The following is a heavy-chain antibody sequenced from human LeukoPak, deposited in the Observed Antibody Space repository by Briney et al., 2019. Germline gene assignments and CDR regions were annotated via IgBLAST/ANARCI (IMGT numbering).Heavy chain of an antibody. CDR2: IIPIFGTA. D-gene: IGHD3-22*01. CDR3: ASQVYYDSSKRIDY. J-gene: IGHJ4*02. CDR1: GGTFSSYA. V-gene: IGHV1-69*05. Sequence: SVKVSCKASGGTFSSYAISWVRQAPGQGLEWMGRIIPIFGTANYAQKFQGRVTITTDESTSTAYMELSRLRSEDTAVYYCASQVYYDSSKRIDYWGQGTLVTVSS.